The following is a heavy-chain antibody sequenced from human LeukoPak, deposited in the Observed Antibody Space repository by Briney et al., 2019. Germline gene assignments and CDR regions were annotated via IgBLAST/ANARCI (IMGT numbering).Heavy chain of an antibody. CDR1: GVSISSYY. Sequence: PSETLSLTCSVSGVSISSYYWSWVRQPPGKGLEWVGDIYYSGSNNYNPPLKSRVTISVDTSKHQFSLKLSSVTAADTAVYYCAREVRRYYRSGSYSKGFDYWGQGTLVTVSS. J-gene: IGHJ4*02. D-gene: IGHD3-10*01. V-gene: IGHV4-59*01. CDR2: IYYSGSN. CDR3: AREVRRYYRSGSYSKGFDY.